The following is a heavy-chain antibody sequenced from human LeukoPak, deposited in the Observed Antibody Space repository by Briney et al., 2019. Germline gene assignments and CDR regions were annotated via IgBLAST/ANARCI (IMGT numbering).Heavy chain of an antibody. Sequence: PSETLSLTCTVSGGSISSYYWSWIRQPPGKGLEWIGNIYYSGSTNYNPSLKSRVTISVDTSKNQFSLKLSSVTAADTAVYYCTRDGAARGWFDPWGQGTLVTVSS. CDR2: IYYSGST. D-gene: IGHD6-6*01. CDR3: TRDGAARGWFDP. V-gene: IGHV4-59*01. J-gene: IGHJ5*02. CDR1: GGSISSYY.